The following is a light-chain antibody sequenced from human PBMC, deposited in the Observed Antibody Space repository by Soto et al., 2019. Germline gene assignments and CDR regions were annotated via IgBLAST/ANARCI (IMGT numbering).Light chain of an antibody. Sequence: DIQMTQSPSTLSASVGDRVTITCRASQSISSWLAWYQQQPGKAPKLLIYKASSLESGVPSRFSGSGSGTEFTLTTSSLQPDDSATYYCQQYKGTFGQGTKVEIK. CDR1: QSISSW. V-gene: IGKV1-5*03. CDR3: QQYKGT. J-gene: IGKJ1*01. CDR2: KAS.